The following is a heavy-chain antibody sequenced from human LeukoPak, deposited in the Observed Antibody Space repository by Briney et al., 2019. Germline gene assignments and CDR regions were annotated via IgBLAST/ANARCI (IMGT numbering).Heavy chain of an antibody. CDR3: AKERDSLAWYSSSWSTDYYYYGMDV. CDR1: GFTFSSYS. D-gene: IGHD6-13*01. Sequence: GGSLRLSCAASGFTFSSYSMIWVRQAPGKGLEWVSYISSSSSTIYYADSVKGRFTISRDNAKNSLYLQMNSLRAEDTAVYYCAKERDSLAWYSSSWSTDYYYYGMDVWGQGTTVTVSS. CDR2: ISSSSSTI. V-gene: IGHV3-48*01. J-gene: IGHJ6*02.